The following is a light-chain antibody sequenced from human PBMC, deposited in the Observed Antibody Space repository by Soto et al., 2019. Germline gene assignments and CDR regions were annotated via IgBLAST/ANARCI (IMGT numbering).Light chain of an antibody. Sequence: EKVMTQAPATLSVSPGERATLSCRASQSVSSDLAWYQQKPGQAPRLLIYGASTRATGIPARFSGSGSGTEFTLIISSLQSEDFAVYYCQQYNNWPWTFGQGTNVEIK. CDR1: QSVSSD. V-gene: IGKV3-15*01. CDR3: QQYNNWPWT. CDR2: GAS. J-gene: IGKJ1*01.